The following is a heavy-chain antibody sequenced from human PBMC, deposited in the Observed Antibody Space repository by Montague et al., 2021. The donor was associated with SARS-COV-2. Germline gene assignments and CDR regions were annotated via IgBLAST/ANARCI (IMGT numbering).Heavy chain of an antibody. CDR1: GGSFSGYY. CDR2: INHSGST. V-gene: IGHV4-34*01. J-gene: IGHJ6*02. Sequence: SETLSLTCAVYGGSFSGYYWSWIRQPPGKGLEWIGEINHSGSTNYNPSLKSRVTISVDTSKNQFSLKLSSVTAADTAVYYCARGRTVTTFYYYYGMDVWGQGTTVTVSS. CDR3: ARGRTVTTFYYYYGMDV. D-gene: IGHD4-17*01.